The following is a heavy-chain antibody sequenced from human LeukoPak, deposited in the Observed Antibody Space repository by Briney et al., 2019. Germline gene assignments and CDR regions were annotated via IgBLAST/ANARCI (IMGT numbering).Heavy chain of an antibody. D-gene: IGHD2-21*01. Sequence: SETLSLTCTVSGGSISSYCWSWVRQSPGKGLEWIGYIFTNGRTDYNPSLKSRVTMSVDTSKNQLSMELRFLTAADTAVYYCATSHDVKTAPYDLWGQGTLVTVS. V-gene: IGHV4-4*09. CDR1: GGSISSYC. CDR3: ATSHDVKTAPYDL. J-gene: IGHJ5*02. CDR2: IFTNGRT.